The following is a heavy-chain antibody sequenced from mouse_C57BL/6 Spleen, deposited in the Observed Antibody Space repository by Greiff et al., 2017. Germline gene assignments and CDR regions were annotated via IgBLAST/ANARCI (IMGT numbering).Heavy chain of an antibody. D-gene: IGHD2-5*01. CDR3: ARYMSNFAWFDY. CDR1: GYTFTSYW. V-gene: IGHV1-55*01. Sequence: VQLQQPGAELVKPGASVKMSCKASGYTFTSYWITWVKQRPGQGLEWIGDIYPGSGSTNYNETFKSKATLTVDTSSSTAYMQLSSLTAEDSAVYYCARYMSNFAWFDYWGQGTLVTVSA. J-gene: IGHJ3*01. CDR2: IYPGSGST.